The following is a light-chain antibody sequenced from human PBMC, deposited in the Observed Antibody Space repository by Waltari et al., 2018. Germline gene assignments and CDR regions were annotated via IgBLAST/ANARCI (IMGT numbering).Light chain of an antibody. V-gene: IGLV3-1*01. Sequence: SYELTQPPSVSVSPGQTARITCSGDTLGDKYACWYQQKPGQSPVLVIYQDSKRPSGIPERFSGSNSGNTATLTISGTQAMDEADYYCQAWDSSPYVVFGGGTKLTVL. CDR1: TLGDKY. CDR3: QAWDSSPYVV. J-gene: IGLJ2*01. CDR2: QDS.